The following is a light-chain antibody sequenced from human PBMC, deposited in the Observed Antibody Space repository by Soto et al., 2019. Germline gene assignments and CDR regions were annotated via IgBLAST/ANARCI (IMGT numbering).Light chain of an antibody. CDR3: QQYGDSPST. CDR2: GAS. Sequence: EIVLTQSPGTLSLSPGERATLSCRASQIFSSNYLAWYQQKPGQAPRLLIYGASIRATNIPDRFSGTGSGTDFTLTISRLEPEDFAVYSCQQYGDSPSTFGQGTKVEIK. CDR1: QIFSSNY. V-gene: IGKV3-20*01. J-gene: IGKJ2*01.